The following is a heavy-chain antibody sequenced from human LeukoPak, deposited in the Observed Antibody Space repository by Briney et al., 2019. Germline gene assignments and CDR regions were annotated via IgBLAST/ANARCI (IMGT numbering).Heavy chain of an antibody. CDR2: IIPIFGTA. D-gene: IGHD2-15*01. V-gene: IGHV1-69*06. J-gene: IGHJ4*02. CDR1: GGTFSSYA. Sequence: SVKVSCKASGGTFSSYAISWVRQAPGQGLEWMGGIIPIFGTANYAQKFQGGVTITADKSTSTAYMELSSLRSEDTAVYYCASRGGYCSGGSCYGAFDYWGQGTLVTVSS. CDR3: ASRGGYCSGGSCYGAFDY.